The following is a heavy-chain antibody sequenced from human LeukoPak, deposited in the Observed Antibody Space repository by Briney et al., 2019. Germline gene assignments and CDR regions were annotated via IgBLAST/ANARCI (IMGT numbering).Heavy chain of an antibody. V-gene: IGHV3-30-3*01. J-gene: IGHJ4*02. Sequence: PGGSLRLTCAASGFTFSSYAMHWVRQAPGKGLEWVAVISYDGSNKYYADSVKGRFTISRDNSKNTLYLQMNSLRAEDTAVYYCARRAPVAAAGYFDYWGQGTLVTVSS. CDR2: ISYDGSNK. CDR1: GFTFSSYA. D-gene: IGHD6-13*01. CDR3: ARRAPVAAAGYFDY.